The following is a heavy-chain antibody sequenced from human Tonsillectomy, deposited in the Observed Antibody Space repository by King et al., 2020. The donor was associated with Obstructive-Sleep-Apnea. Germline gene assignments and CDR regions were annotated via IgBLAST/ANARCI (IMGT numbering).Heavy chain of an antibody. Sequence: VQLVESGGGLVKPGGSLRLSCAASGFTFSTFSMNWVRQAPGKGLEWVSSITSSGSYIYYVDSVKGRFTISRDNAKNSLFLQMNILRAEDTAVYSCARETGYCSGGRCYRYGMDVWGQGTTVTVSS. V-gene: IGHV3-21*01. CDR3: ARETGYCSGGRCYRYGMDV. CDR2: ITSSGSYI. CDR1: GFTFSTFS. J-gene: IGHJ6*02. D-gene: IGHD2-15*01.